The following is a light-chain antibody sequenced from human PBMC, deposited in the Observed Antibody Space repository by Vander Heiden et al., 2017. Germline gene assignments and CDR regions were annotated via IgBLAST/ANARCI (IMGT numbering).Light chain of an antibody. CDR2: DVS. J-gene: IGLJ3*02. Sequence: QSALLQPAPVPGFPGQSITISCTGTSSDVGGYNYVSWYQQHPGKAPKLMIYDVSNRPSGVSNRFSGSKSGNTASLTISGLQAEDEADYYCSSYTSNNTLVFGGGTKLTVL. V-gene: IGLV2-14*01. CDR3: SSYTSNNTLV. CDR1: SSDVGGYNY.